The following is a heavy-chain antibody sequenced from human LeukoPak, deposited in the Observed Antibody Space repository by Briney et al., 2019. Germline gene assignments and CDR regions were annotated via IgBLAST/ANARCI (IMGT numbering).Heavy chain of an antibody. Sequence: ASVKVSCKASGGTFSSYAISWVRQAPGQGLEWMGGIIPISGTTNYAQKFQGRVTITADESTSTAYMELSSLRSDDTAVYYCARDLGEMSDAFDIWGQGTMVTVSS. J-gene: IGHJ3*02. V-gene: IGHV1-69*01. CDR3: ARDLGEMSDAFDI. CDR1: GGTFSSYA. D-gene: IGHD5-24*01. CDR2: IIPISGTT.